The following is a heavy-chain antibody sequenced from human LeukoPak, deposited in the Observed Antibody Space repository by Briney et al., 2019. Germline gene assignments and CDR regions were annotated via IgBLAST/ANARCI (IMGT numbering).Heavy chain of an antibody. CDR1: GYTFTRHH. D-gene: IGHD2-2*01. CDR2: LNPNHSGT. V-gene: IGHV1-2*02. CDR3: GRWSGYASDWSGTFDD. J-gene: IGHJ4*02. Sequence: ASVKVSLKSSGYTFTRHHIYWLRQPPGQGLEWMGWLNPNHSGTNYDKKFQGSVTMTKDTSISTAYMELGRLRSDDTAVYYCGRWSGYASDWSGTFDDWGQGTLVTVSS.